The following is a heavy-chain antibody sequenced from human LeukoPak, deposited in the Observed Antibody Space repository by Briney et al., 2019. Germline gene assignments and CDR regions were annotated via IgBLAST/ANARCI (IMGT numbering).Heavy chain of an antibody. CDR2: INPNSGGT. D-gene: IGHD5-12*01. Sequence: ASVKVSCKASGYTFTGYYMHWVRQAPGQGLEWMGWINPNSGGTNYAQKFQGRVTMTRDTSISTAYMELSRLRSDDTAVYYCARDLTYIAEIDYWGQGALVTVSS. CDR3: ARDLTYIAEIDY. V-gene: IGHV1-2*02. CDR1: GYTFTGYY. J-gene: IGHJ4*02.